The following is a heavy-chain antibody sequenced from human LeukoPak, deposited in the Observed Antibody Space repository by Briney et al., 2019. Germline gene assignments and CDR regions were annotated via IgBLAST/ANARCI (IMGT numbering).Heavy chain of an antibody. CDR2: INPNSGGT. D-gene: IGHD3-10*01. J-gene: IGHJ5*02. Sequence: ASVKVSCKASGYTFTGYYMHWVRQAPGQGLEWMGWINPNSGGTNYAQKFQGRVTMTRDTSISTAYMELSRLRSDDTAVYYCARGGHYGSGSYTWFDPWGQGTLVTVSS. CDR1: GYTFTGYY. CDR3: ARGGHYGSGSYTWFDP. V-gene: IGHV1-2*02.